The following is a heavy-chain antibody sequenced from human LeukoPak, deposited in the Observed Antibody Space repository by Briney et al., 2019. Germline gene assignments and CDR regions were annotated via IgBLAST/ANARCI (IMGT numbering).Heavy chain of an antibody. CDR3: ARGRRSGSGTNWFDP. D-gene: IGHD1-26*01. CDR1: GGTFSSYA. Sequence: SVKVSCKASGGTFSSYAISWVRQAPGQGLEWMGGIIPIFGTANYAQKFRGRVTITTDESTSTAYMELSSLRSEDTAVYYCARGRRSGSGTNWFDPWGQGTLVTVSS. V-gene: IGHV1-69*05. J-gene: IGHJ5*02. CDR2: IIPIFGTA.